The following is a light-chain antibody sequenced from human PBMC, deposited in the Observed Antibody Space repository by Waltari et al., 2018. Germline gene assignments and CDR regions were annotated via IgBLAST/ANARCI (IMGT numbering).Light chain of an antibody. V-gene: IGLV2-23*02. J-gene: IGLJ2*01. CDR3: CSFAGRGFSVI. CDR2: EVT. CDR1: SSEGGKYNL. Sequence: QSALTQPAYVSGSPGQSINISCNGTSSEGGKYNLGQWYQQHPGEVPKLMIYEVTKRPSGVSDRFSGSKSGNTASLTISGLQAEDEADYFCCSFAGRGFSVIFGGGTKLTVL.